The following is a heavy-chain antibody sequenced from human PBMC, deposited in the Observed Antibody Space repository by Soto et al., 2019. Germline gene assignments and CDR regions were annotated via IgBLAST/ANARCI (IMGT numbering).Heavy chain of an antibody. V-gene: IGHV1-69*13. Sequence: GASLKVSCKASGGTFSSYAISWVRQAPGQGLEWMGGIIPIFGTANYAQKFQGRVTITADESTSTAYMELSSLRSEDTAVYYCARARSGSYYNADYYYGMDVWGQGTTVTGSS. D-gene: IGHD3-10*01. CDR1: GGTFSSYA. CDR2: IIPIFGTA. J-gene: IGHJ6*02. CDR3: ARARSGSYYNADYYYGMDV.